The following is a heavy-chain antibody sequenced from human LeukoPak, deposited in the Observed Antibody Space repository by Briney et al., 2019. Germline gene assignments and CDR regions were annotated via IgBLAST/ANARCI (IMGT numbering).Heavy chain of an antibody. CDR3: ARGPYSSNWYVDY. CDR2: FSRTGNSI. Sequence: RGGSLRLSCAASGFTLSRYEMNWVRLAPGGGLEWISYFSRTGNSIYYADSVKGRITISRDSAKNSLYLQMNSLRAEDTAVYYCARGPYSSNWYVDYWGQGTLVTVAS. V-gene: IGHV3-48*03. J-gene: IGHJ4*02. D-gene: IGHD6-13*01. CDR1: GFTLSRYE.